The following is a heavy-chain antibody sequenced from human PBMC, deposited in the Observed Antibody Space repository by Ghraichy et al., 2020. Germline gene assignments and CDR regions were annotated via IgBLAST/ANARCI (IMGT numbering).Heavy chain of an antibody. J-gene: IGHJ4*02. CDR3: GRSPHCSFGGCETVGYHLDY. V-gene: IGHV4-38-2*02. CDR1: GYSIRSDYS. D-gene: IGHD6-25*01. Sequence: SETLSLTCSVSGYSIRSDYSWGWIRQSPGKGMEWIGSVFHTGTVYYNPSLRSRVAISVDNSKNQISLRLTSMTAADAAVYFCGRSPHCSFGGCETVGYHLDYWGQGALGTVSS. CDR2: VFHTGTV.